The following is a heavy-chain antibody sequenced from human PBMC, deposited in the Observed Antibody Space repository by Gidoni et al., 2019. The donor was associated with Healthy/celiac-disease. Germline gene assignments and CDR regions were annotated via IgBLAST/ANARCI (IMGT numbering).Heavy chain of an antibody. CDR2: YGSGST. V-gene: IGHV4-39*01. Sequence: YGSGSTYYNPSLKSRVTISVDTSKNQFSLKLSSVTAADTAVYYCAGLVGATMYAFDIWGQGTMVTVSS. CDR3: AGLVGATMYAFDI. J-gene: IGHJ3*02. D-gene: IGHD1-26*01.